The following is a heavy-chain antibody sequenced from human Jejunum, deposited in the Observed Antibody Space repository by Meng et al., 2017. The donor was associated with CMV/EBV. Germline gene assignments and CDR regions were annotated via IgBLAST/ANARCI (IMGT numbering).Heavy chain of an antibody. J-gene: IGHJ4*02. CDR1: GDSISSGRHF. CDR2: IHYTETT. D-gene: IGHD2-2*01. CDR3: AADISTAWFYY. V-gene: IGHV4-39*07. Sequence: QARLQESGPGLVKPSGTLSLTCPVSGDSISSGRHFWGWIRQAPGKGLEWIATIHYTETTHYNPSLKSRITISVDTSKNQISLKVNSVTAADTAMYYCAADISTAWFYYWGQGTLVTVSS.